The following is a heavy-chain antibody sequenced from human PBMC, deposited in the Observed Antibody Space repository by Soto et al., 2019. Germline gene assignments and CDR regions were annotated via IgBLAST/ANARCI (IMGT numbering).Heavy chain of an antibody. Sequence: PGGSLRLSCAASGFTFSSNTMNWVRQAPGKGLEWVSSISSSSSYIYYADSVKGRFTMSRDNAKNSLYLQMNSLRAEDTAVYYCARVEGSCSRASCYVYCYYGIGVWGQGTTVTVSS. CDR3: ARVEGSCSRASCYVYCYYGIGV. V-gene: IGHV3-21*01. J-gene: IGHJ6*02. CDR1: GFTFSSNT. D-gene: IGHD2-2*01. CDR2: ISSSSSYI.